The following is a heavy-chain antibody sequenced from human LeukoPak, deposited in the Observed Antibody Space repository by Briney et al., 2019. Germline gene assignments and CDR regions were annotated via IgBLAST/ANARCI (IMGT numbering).Heavy chain of an antibody. CDR2: ISSSSSYI. V-gene: IGHV3-21*01. CDR3: AREVRTGIAAAVGILDY. CDR1: GFTFSSYS. Sequence: GGSLRLSCAASGFTFSSYSMNWVRQAPGKGLEWVSSISSSSSYIYYADSVKGRFTISRDNAKNSLYLQMNSLRAEDTAVYYCAREVRTGIAAAVGILDYWGQGTLVTVSS. D-gene: IGHD6-13*01. J-gene: IGHJ4*02.